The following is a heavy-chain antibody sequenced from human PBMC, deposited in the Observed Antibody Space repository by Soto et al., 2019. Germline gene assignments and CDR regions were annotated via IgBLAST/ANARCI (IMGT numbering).Heavy chain of an antibody. Sequence: QVQLVQSGAEVKKPGASVKVSCKASGYTFNMYGITWVRQAPGQGLEWMGWTSAYNGNTNYAQKFQGRVTMTTDTSTSTAYMELRSLRSDDTAVYYCARQDVVVPRAIPEFDPWGQGTLVTVSS. CDR2: TSAYNGNT. CDR1: GYTFNMYG. D-gene: IGHD2-2*02. CDR3: ARQDVVVPRAIPEFDP. J-gene: IGHJ5*02. V-gene: IGHV1-18*04.